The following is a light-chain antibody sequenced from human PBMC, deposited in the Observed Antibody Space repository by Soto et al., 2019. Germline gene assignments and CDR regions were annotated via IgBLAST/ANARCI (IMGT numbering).Light chain of an antibody. CDR3: TSSTSDSLYV. J-gene: IGLJ1*01. CDR2: KVS. V-gene: IGLV2-14*01. CDR1: SSDVGGNKY. Sequence: QSALTQAAAVSGCPGQSITISCTGTSSDVGGNKYVSWYQQYPGKVPKLLINKVSNRPSGVSNRFSGSKSGNTASLTISGLLAEDEADYFCTSSTSDSLYVFGTGTKVTVL.